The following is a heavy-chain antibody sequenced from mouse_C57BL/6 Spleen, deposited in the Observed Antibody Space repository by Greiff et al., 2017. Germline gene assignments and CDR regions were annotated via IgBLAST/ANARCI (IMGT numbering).Heavy chain of an antibody. CDR1: GYTFTDYN. CDR3: ARRDYGSSWYFDV. D-gene: IGHD1-1*01. CDR2: IFPNNGGT. J-gene: IGHJ1*03. V-gene: IGHV1-18*01. Sequence: VQLKQSGPELVKPGASVKIPCKASGYTFTDYNMDWVKQSHGKSLEWIGDIFPNNGGTIYNQKFKGKATLTVDKSSSTAYMELRSLTSEDTAFYYCARRDYGSSWYFDVWGTGTTVTVSS.